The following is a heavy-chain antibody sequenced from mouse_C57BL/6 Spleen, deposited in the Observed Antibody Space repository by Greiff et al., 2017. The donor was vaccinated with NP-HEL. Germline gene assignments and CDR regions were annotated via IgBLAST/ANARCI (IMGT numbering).Heavy chain of an antibody. CDR1: GYSITSGYY. CDR2: ISYDGSN. CDR3: ARGAYYSNYFDY. J-gene: IGHJ2*01. V-gene: IGHV3-6*01. D-gene: IGHD2-5*01. Sequence: ESGPGLVKPSQSLSLTCSVTGYSITSGYYWNWIRQFPGNKLEWMGYISYDGSNNYNPSLKNRISITRDTSKNQFFLKLNSVTTEDTATYYCARGAYYSNYFDYWGQGTTLTVSS.